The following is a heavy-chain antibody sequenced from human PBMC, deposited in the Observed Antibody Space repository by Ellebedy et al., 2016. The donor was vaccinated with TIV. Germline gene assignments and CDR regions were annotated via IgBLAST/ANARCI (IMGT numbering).Heavy chain of an antibody. Sequence: PGGSLRLSCAASGFTFSPYAMTWVRQAPGTGLEWVSGIVGSGAEKYADSLKDRFTIYRDNSKRTVDLQMRSVRAEDTAVYFCAKEHTSGDGYLVCDSWGQGTMVSVSS. CDR3: AKEHTSGDGYLVCDS. V-gene: IGHV3-23*01. D-gene: IGHD2-21*02. CDR2: IVGSGA. CDR1: GFTFSPYA. J-gene: IGHJ4*02.